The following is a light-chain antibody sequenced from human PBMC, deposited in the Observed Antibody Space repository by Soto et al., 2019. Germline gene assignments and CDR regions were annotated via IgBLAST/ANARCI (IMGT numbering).Light chain of an antibody. CDR1: QSVSSN. V-gene: IGKV3-15*01. CDR3: QQYNNWQNT. CDR2: GAS. Sequence: EIVMTQSPATLSVSPGERATLSCRASQSVSSNLAWYQQKPGQAPRLLIYGASTRATGIPVRFSGSGSGTEFTLTISSLQSEDFAVYYCQQYNNWQNTFGQGTKLEIK. J-gene: IGKJ2*01.